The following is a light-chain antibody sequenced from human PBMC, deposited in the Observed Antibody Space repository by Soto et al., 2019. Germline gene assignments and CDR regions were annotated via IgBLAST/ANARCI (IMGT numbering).Light chain of an antibody. CDR3: QQRPNWPLT. CDR1: QSISSH. CDR2: DAS. J-gene: IGKJ4*01. V-gene: IGKV3-11*01. Sequence: EIVLTQSPATLSLSPGGRATLSCRASQSISSHLVWYQQKLGQAPRLLIYDASNRATGIPARFSGSGSGTDFTLTISSLEPEDFAVYYCQQRPNWPLTFGGGTRVAIK.